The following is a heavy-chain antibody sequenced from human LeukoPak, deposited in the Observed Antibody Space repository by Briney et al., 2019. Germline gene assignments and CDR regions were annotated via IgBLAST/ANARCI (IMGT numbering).Heavy chain of an antibody. Sequence: SETLSLTCAVYGGSLSGYYWSWIRQPPGKGLEWIGEIYHSGSTNSNPSLKSRVTISVRTSKNQFSLKLSSVTAADTAVYYCAKAAGRGYNYGDYFDYWGQGTLVTVSS. D-gene: IGHD5-18*01. J-gene: IGHJ4*02. CDR1: GGSLSGYY. CDR2: IYHSGST. V-gene: IGHV4-34*01. CDR3: AKAAGRGYNYGDYFDY.